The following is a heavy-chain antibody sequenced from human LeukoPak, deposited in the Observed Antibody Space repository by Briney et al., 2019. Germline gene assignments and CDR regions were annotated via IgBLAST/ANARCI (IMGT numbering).Heavy chain of an antibody. CDR2: ISGSGGTT. CDR3: ATYPGDSSGYYLGIDN. Sequence: GGSLRLSCAASGFTFSSYAMSWVRQAPGKGLEWVSAISGSGGTTYYADSVKGRFTISRDNSKDTLFLQMNSLRAEDTALYYCATYPGDSSGYYLGIDNWGQGTLVTVSS. J-gene: IGHJ4*02. D-gene: IGHD3-22*01. CDR1: GFTFSSYA. V-gene: IGHV3-23*01.